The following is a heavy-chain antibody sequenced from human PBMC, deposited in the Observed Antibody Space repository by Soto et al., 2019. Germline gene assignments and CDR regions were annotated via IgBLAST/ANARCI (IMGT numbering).Heavy chain of an antibody. V-gene: IGHV4-61*01. CDR3: ARDFDYFDY. D-gene: IGHD3-3*01. Sequence: SETLSLTCTVSGGSVNSGSYYWSWIRQPPGKGLEWIGYVYYTGRTNYNPSLKSRVTISLDTSKNQFPLMLTSVTAADTAVYYCARDFDYFDYWGQGTVVTVS. CDR1: GGSVNSGSYY. CDR2: VYYTGRT. J-gene: IGHJ4*02.